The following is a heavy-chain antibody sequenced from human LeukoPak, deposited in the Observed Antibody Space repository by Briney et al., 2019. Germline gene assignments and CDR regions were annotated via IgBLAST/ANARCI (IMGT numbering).Heavy chain of an antibody. Sequence: GGSLRLSCAASGFTFSSYAMHWVRQAPGKGLEWVAVISYDGSNKYYADSVKGRFTISRDNSKNTLYLQMNSLRAEDTAVHYCAKVLAPIGITGTTVYFDYWGQGTLDTVTS. V-gene: IGHV3-30*04. CDR2: ISYDGSNK. CDR1: GFTFSSYA. CDR3: AKVLAPIGITGTTVYFDY. D-gene: IGHD1-7*01. J-gene: IGHJ4*02.